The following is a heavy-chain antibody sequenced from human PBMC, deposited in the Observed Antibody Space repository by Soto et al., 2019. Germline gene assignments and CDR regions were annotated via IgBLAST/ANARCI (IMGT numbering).Heavy chain of an antibody. J-gene: IGHJ4*02. Sequence: SETLSLTCTVSGGSISSSSYYWGWIRQPPGKGLEWIGSIYYSGSTYYNPSLKSRVTISVDTSKNQFSLKLSSVTAADTAVYYCARRLERRGGFDYWGQGTLVTVSS. D-gene: IGHD1-1*01. CDR2: IYYSGST. V-gene: IGHV4-39*01. CDR3: ARRLERRGGFDY. CDR1: GGSISSSSYY.